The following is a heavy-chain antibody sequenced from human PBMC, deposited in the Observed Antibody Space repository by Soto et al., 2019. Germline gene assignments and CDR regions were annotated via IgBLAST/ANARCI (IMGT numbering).Heavy chain of an antibody. J-gene: IGHJ6*02. CDR2: ISSNGGST. V-gene: IGHV3-64*01. CDR1: GVTLRIYA. CDR3: ARDHYYYGMDV. Sequence: GGSLRLSCAASGVTLRIYAVDVLLKAPGKGLEYVSAISSNGGSTYYANSVKGRFTISRDNSKNTLYLQMGSLRAEDMAVYYCARDHYYYGMDVWGQGTTVTVSS.